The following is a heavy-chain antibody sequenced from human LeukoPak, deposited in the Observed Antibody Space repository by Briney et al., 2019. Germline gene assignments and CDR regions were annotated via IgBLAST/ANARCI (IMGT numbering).Heavy chain of an antibody. D-gene: IGHD2-21*02. CDR2: ISSSSSTI. CDR1: GFTFSSYS. Sequence: PGGSLRLSCAASGFTFSSYSKNWVRQAPGKGLEWVSYISSSSSTIYYADSVKGRFTISRDNAKNSLYLQMNSLRAEDTAVYYCARSFCGGDCYSYYYYYMDVWGKGTTVTVSS. V-gene: IGHV3-48*01. J-gene: IGHJ6*03. CDR3: ARSFCGGDCYSYYYYYMDV.